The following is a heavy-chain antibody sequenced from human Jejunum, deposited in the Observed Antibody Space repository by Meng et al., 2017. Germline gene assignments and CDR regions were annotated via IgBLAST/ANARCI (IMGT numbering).Heavy chain of an antibody. CDR1: GFTFSSYW. CDR2: SNRDGSST. D-gene: IGHD2-15*01. CDR3: ARAICSGGSCSLADGLDV. V-gene: IGHV3-74*03. J-gene: IGHJ6*02. Sequence: SCAASGFTFSSYWMHWVRRAPGKGLVWVSHSNRDGSSTTYADSLRGRFIISRDNDKDTLYLQMNRLRAEDTAVYFCARAICSGGSCSLADGLDVWGQGTTVTVSS.